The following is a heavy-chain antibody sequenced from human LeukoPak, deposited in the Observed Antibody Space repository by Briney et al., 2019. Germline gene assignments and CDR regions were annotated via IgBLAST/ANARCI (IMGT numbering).Heavy chain of an antibody. CDR3: ASTHYDILTPSYYVDF. CDR1: GGSITSTSYY. D-gene: IGHD3-9*01. J-gene: IGHJ4*02. V-gene: IGHV4-39*01. CDR2: MYYGGST. Sequence: SETLSLTCTVSGGSITSTSYYWGWIRQPPGKGLEWIGSMYYGGSTYSNPSLKSRVTISVDTSKNQFSLNLSSVTASDTAVFYCASTHYDILTPSYYVDFWGQGTLVTVSS.